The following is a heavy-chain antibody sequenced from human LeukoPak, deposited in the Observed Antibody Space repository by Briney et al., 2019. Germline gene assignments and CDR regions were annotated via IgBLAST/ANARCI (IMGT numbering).Heavy chain of an antibody. V-gene: IGHV1-46*01. CDR2: ISPSGAST. Sequence: ASVKVSCKAFGYTFTSNYMHWVRQAPGQGPEWMGVISPSGASTTYAQKFQGRVTMTRDTSISTAYMELSRLRSDDTAVYYCARGPYYYDSSGYYELDAFDIWGQGTMVTVSS. CDR1: GYTFTSNY. CDR3: ARGPYYYDSSGYYELDAFDI. J-gene: IGHJ3*02. D-gene: IGHD3-22*01.